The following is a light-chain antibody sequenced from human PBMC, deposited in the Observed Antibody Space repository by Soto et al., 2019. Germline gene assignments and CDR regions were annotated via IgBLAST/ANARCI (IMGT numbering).Light chain of an antibody. Sequence: DIVMTQAPEYLAVSLGESATINCTSTLDVFSRSNNKHYLAWYQQKPGQPPKXLIYWASSRDSGVPDRFSASWSGTDCTLTITCLQAEDVTVYYCQQYHSTPWTLAQVTKVDIK. V-gene: IGKV4-1*01. CDR2: WAS. CDR1: LDVFSRSNNKHY. CDR3: QQYHSTPWT. J-gene: IGKJ1*01.